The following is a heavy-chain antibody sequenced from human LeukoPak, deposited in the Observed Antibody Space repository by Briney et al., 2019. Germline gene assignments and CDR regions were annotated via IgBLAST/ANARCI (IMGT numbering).Heavy chain of an antibody. V-gene: IGHV3-23*01. CDR3: ARVKIVVVVAAESYWFDP. CDR1: GFTFSSYA. CDR2: ISGSGGST. J-gene: IGHJ5*02. D-gene: IGHD2-15*01. Sequence: PGGSLRLSCAASGFTFSSYAMSWVRHAPGKGLEWVSAISGSGGSTYYADSVKGRFTISRDNAKNSLYLQMNSLRAEDTAVYYCARVKIVVVVAAESYWFDPWGQGTLVTVSS.